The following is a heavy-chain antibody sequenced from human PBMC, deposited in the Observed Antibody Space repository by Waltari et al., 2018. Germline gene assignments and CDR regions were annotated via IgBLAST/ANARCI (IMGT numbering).Heavy chain of an antibody. CDR1: GFTFSSYG. V-gene: IGHV3-30*03. CDR2: ISYDGSNK. D-gene: IGHD3-10*01. CDR3: APQWFGGPMGGFDY. Sequence: QVQLVESGGGVVQPGRSLRLSCAASGFTFSSYGMHWVRQAPGKGLEWVAVISYDGSNKYYADSVKGRFTISRDNSKNTLYLQMNSLGAEDTAVYYCAPQWFGGPMGGFDYWGQGTLVTVSS. J-gene: IGHJ4*02.